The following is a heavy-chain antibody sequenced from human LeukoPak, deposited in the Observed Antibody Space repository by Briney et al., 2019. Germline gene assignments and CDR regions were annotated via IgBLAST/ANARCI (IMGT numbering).Heavy chain of an antibody. CDR2: IIPIFGTA. Sequence: GASVKVSCKASGGTFSSYAISWVRQAPGQGLEWMGGIIPIFGTANYAQKFQGRVTITTDESTSIAYMELSSLRSEDTAVYYCARVGDYYDSSGVDIWGQGTMVTVSS. J-gene: IGHJ3*02. CDR3: ARVGDYYDSSGVDI. V-gene: IGHV1-69*05. CDR1: GGTFSSYA. D-gene: IGHD3-22*01.